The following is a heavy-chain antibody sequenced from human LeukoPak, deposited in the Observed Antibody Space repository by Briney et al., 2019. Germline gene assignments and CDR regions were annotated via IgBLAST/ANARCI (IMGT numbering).Heavy chain of an antibody. D-gene: IGHD3-10*01. V-gene: IGHV4-59*01. CDR3: ARVFGGDYVYYGMDV. J-gene: IGHJ6*02. Sequence: SETLSLTCTVSGGSISSYYWSWIRQPPGKGLEWIGYIYYSGSTNYNPSLKSRVTISVGTSKNQFSLKRSSVTAADTAVYYCARVFGGDYVYYGMDVWGQGTTVTVSS. CDR1: GGSISSYY. CDR2: IYYSGST.